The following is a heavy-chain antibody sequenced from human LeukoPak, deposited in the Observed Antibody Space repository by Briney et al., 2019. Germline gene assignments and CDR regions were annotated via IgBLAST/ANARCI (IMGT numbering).Heavy chain of an antibody. J-gene: IGHJ4*02. CDR1: GFTFSSFW. D-gene: IGHD5-24*01. CDR2: INQDGSEK. CDR3: AKTRDGYNPFDY. V-gene: IGHV3-7*03. Sequence: GGSLRLPCAASGFTFSSFWMTWVRQAPGKGLEWVANINQDGSEKYYVDSVKGRFTISRDNAKNSVYLQMNSLRGEDTAVYYCAKTRDGYNPFDYWGQGTLVTVSS.